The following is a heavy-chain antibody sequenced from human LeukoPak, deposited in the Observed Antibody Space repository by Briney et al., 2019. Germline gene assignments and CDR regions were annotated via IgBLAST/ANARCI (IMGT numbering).Heavy chain of an antibody. J-gene: IGHJ4*02. CDR1: GDPMSSYY. CDR2: IYYSGHT. CDR3: VRDRRDTSMVWDY. V-gene: IGHV4-59*01. D-gene: IGHD5-18*01. Sequence: SETLSLTCTVSGDPMSSYYWSWIRQPPGKGLEWIGYIYYSGHTNYNPSLKSRVTISVDTSKNQFSLKMRSVTAADTAVYYCVRDRRDTSMVWDYWGQGTLVTVSS.